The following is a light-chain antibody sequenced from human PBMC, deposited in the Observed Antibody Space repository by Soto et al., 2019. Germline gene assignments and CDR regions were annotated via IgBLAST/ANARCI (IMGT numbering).Light chain of an antibody. CDR3: QHRHSYPIT. CDR2: TAS. V-gene: IGKV1-9*01. Sequence: DIQLTQSPSFLSASVGDRVTITCRASQGISSLLAWYQQRPGKAPKLLIHTASTLQSGVPSRFSGSGSGTEFTLTTSGLHPEDFATYYCQHRHSYPITFGQGTRLEI. CDR1: QGISSL. J-gene: IGKJ5*01.